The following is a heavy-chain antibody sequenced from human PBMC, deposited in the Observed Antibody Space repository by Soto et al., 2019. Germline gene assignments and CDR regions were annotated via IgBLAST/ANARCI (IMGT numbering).Heavy chain of an antibody. D-gene: IGHD3-22*01. Sequence: XVSLGLSCAASGFTFSNAWMSWVRQAPGKGLEWVGRIKSKTDGGTTDYAAPVKGRFTISRDDSKNTLYLQMNSLKTEDTAVYYCTTSFRSYYDSSASFDYWGQGTLVTVSS. CDR1: GFTFSNAW. V-gene: IGHV3-15*01. J-gene: IGHJ4*02. CDR2: IKSKTDGGTT. CDR3: TTSFRSYYDSSASFDY.